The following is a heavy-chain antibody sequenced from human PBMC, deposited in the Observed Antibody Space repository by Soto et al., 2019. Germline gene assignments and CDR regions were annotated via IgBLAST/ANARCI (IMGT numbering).Heavy chain of an antibody. V-gene: IGHV3-30-3*01. CDR1: GFTVSSNY. D-gene: IGHD1-7*01. J-gene: IGHJ5*02. CDR3: ARNGLELLLFDP. CDR2: ISYDGSNK. Sequence: GGSLRLSCEASGFTVSSNYMHWVRQAPGRGLEWVAVISYDGSNKYYADSVKGRFTISRDNSKSTLYLQMNSLRAEDTAVYYCARNGLELLLFDPWGQGTLVTVSS.